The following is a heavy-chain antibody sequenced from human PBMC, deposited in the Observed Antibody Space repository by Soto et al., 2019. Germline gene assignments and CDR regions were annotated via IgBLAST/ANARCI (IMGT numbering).Heavy chain of an antibody. V-gene: IGHV4-59*12. D-gene: IGHD1-26*01. CDR2: IYYSGST. J-gene: IGHJ4*02. Sequence: PSETLSLTCTVSGGSISSYYWSWIRQPPGKGLEWIGYIYYSGSTNYNPSLKSRVTISVDRSKNQFSLKLSSVTAADTAVYYCARERSGSFDYWGQGTLVTVSS. CDR3: ARERSGSFDY. CDR1: GGSISSYY.